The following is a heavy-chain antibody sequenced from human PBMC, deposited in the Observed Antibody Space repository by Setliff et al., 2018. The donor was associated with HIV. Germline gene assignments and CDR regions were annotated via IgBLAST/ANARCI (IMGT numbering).Heavy chain of an antibody. Sequence: PGGSLRLSCAASGFTFSSYGMHWVRQAPGKGLEWVAVIWYDGSNKYYADSVKGRFTISRDNSKNTLYLQMNSLRAEDTAVYYCAKPMTTVTTAAFDIWGQGTMVT. CDR1: GFTFSSYG. V-gene: IGHV3-30*02. CDR3: AKPMTTVTTAAFDI. CDR2: IWYDGSNK. J-gene: IGHJ3*02. D-gene: IGHD4-17*01.